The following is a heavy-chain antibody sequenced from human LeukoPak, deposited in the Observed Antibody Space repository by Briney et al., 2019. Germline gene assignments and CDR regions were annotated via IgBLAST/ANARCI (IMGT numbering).Heavy chain of an antibody. D-gene: IGHD3-10*01. Sequence: SVKVSCKASGYTFTGYYMHWVRQAPGQGLEWMGGIIPIFGTANYAQKFQGRVTITADESTSTAYMELSSLRSEDTAVYYCAREFGELYGMDVWGQGTTVTVSS. J-gene: IGHJ6*02. V-gene: IGHV1-69*13. CDR3: AREFGELYGMDV. CDR1: GYTFTGYY. CDR2: IIPIFGTA.